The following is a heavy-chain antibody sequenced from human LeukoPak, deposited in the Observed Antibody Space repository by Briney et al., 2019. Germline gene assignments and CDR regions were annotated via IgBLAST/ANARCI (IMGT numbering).Heavy chain of an antibody. CDR1: GYTFTSYD. Sequence: ASVKVSCKASGYTFTSYDINWVRQATGQGLEWMGWMNPNSGNTGYAHKFQGRVTMTRNTSISTAYMELSSLRSEDTAVYYCSRLCSSTSCGPTGAFDIWGEGTMVTVSS. CDR3: SRLCSSTSCGPTGAFDI. V-gene: IGHV1-8*01. CDR2: MNPNSGNT. J-gene: IGHJ3*02. D-gene: IGHD2-2*01.